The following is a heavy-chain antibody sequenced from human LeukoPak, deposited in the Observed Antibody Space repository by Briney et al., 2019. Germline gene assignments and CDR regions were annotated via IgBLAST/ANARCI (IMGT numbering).Heavy chain of an antibody. CDR1: GFTVSSNY. J-gene: IGHJ4*02. D-gene: IGHD3-22*01. V-gene: IGHV3-66*01. Sequence: GGSLRLSCAASGFTVSSNYMSWVRQAPGKGLEWVSVIYSGGSTYYADSVKGRFTISRDNSKNTLYLQMNSLRAKDTAVYYCAREIYDSSGYYYYGYWGQGTLVTVSS. CDR3: AREIYDSSGYYYYGY. CDR2: IYSGGST.